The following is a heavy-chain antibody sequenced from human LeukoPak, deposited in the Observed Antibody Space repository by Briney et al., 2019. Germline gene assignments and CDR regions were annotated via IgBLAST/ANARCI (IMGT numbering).Heavy chain of an antibody. V-gene: IGHV4-59*01. CDR1: GGSISSYY. J-gene: IGHJ5*02. CDR2: IYYSGST. Sequence: SETLSLTCTVSGGSISSYYWSWIRQPPGKGLEWIGYIYYSGSTNYNPSLKSRVTISVDTSKNQFSLKLSSVTAADTAVYYCASGLGISLEIGGGWFDPWGQGTLVTVSS. D-gene: IGHD3-16*01. CDR3: ASGLGISLEIGGGWFDP.